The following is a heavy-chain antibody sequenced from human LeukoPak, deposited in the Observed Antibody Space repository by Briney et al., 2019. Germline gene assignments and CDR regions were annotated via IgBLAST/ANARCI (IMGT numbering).Heavy chain of an antibody. V-gene: IGHV1-69*06. CDR1: GGTFSSYA. CDR3: ARDGGCSGGSCPFDY. CDR2: IIPIFGTA. J-gene: IGHJ4*02. Sequence: EASVKVSCKASGGTFSSYAISWVRQAPGQGLEWMGGIIPIFGTANYAQKFQGRVTITADKSTSTAYMELSSLRSEDTAVYYCARDGGCSGGSCPFDYWGQGTLVTVSS. D-gene: IGHD2-15*01.